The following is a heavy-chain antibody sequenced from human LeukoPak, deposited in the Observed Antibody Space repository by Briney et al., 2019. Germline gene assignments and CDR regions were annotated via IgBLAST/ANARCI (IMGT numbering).Heavy chain of an antibody. CDR3: ARDQQNGYSSGWSFDS. V-gene: IGHV3-7*01. CDR1: GFTFNRYW. CDR2: IKQDGSAK. Sequence: GGSLRLSCAASGFTFNRYWMSWVRQAPGKELQWVANIKQDGSAKYYVDSVKGRFTISRDNAKNSLYLQMNSLRAEDTAVYYCARDQQNGYSSGWSFDSWGQGTLVTVSS. D-gene: IGHD6-19*01. J-gene: IGHJ5*01.